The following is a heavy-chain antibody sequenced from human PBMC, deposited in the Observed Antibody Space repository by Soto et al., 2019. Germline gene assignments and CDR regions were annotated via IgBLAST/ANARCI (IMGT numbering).Heavy chain of an antibody. CDR2: FNAGSGYT. CDR3: TTDSYGYFDY. Sequence: QVHLVQSGAEVKKPGASVKISCKAAGYTFTSFPMHWVRQAPGRRLEWMGWFNAGSGYTKYSQKFQGRVTITGDTAASTAHMELSSPRSEDTAVYYCTTDSYGYFDYWGQGTLVTVSS. CDR1: GYTFTSFP. V-gene: IGHV1-3*01. J-gene: IGHJ4*02. D-gene: IGHD5-18*01.